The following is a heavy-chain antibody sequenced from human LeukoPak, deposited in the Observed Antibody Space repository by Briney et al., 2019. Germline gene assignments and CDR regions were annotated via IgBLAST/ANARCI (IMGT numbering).Heavy chain of an antibody. CDR3: ARGSYDRPHPLLLESYYYYMDV. D-gene: IGHD3-3*01. J-gene: IGHJ6*03. CDR1: GGTFSSYA. Sequence: PVASVKVSCKASGGTFSSYAISWVRQAPGQGLEWMGGIIPIFGTANYAQKFQGRVTITADKSTSTAYMELSSLRSEDTAVYYCARGSYDRPHPLLLESYYYYMDVWGKGTTVTVSS. V-gene: IGHV1-69*06. CDR2: IIPIFGTA.